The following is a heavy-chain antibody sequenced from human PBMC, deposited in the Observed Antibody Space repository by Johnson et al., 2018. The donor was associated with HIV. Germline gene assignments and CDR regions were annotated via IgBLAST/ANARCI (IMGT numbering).Heavy chain of an antibody. D-gene: IGHD1-26*01. CDR2: ISSSGSTI. V-gene: IGHV3-48*04. Sequence: VQLVESGGGVVQPGRSLRLSCAASGFTFSDYGMHWVRQAPGKGLEWVSYISSSGSTIYYDDSVKGRLTISLDNAKNSPYLQMNSLRPEDTALFFCARDSGAPGNDAFDIWGQGTRVTISS. CDR3: ARDSGAPGNDAFDI. J-gene: IGHJ3*02. CDR1: GFTFSDYG.